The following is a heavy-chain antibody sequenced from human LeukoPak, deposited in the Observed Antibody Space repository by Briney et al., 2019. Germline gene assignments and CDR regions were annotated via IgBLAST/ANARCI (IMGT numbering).Heavy chain of an antibody. J-gene: IGHJ3*02. D-gene: IGHD2-2*01. CDR2: ISGSGIST. CDR1: GFTVSNNY. V-gene: IGHV3-23*01. Sequence: GGSLRLSCAASGFTVSNNYMSWARQAPGKGLEWVSGISGSGISTYYVDSVKGRFTISRDNSKNTLYLQMNSLRAEDTAVYYCAKDRVPAAGDDAFDIWGQGTMVTVSS. CDR3: AKDRVPAAGDDAFDI.